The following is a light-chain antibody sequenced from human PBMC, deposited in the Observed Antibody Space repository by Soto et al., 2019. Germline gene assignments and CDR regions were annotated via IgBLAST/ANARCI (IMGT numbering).Light chain of an antibody. CDR3: QYYDTSRT. J-gene: IGKJ1*01. V-gene: IGKV3-20*01. Sequence: EIVLTQSPGTLSLSPGESATLSCRASQYVTGSYLAWYQQKPGQAPRLLIYGASIRATGIPDRFSGSGSGTDFTLTITRLEPEDFAVFYCQYYDTSRTFAQGTRVEI. CDR2: GAS. CDR1: QYVTGSY.